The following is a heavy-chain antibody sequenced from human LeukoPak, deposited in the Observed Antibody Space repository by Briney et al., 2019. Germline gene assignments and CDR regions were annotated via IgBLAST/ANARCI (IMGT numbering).Heavy chain of an antibody. V-gene: IGHV3-23*01. CDR1: GFIFSNYA. J-gene: IGHJ5*02. CDR2: FSGSGGST. CDR3: AKDWAIIAAAGPTLNWFDP. D-gene: IGHD6-13*01. Sequence: GGSLRLSCAASGFIFSNYAMSWVRQAPGKGLQWVSAFSGSGGSTYYADSVKGRFTISRDNSRNTLYLQMNSLRAEDTAVYYCAKDWAIIAAAGPTLNWFDPWGQGTLVTVSS.